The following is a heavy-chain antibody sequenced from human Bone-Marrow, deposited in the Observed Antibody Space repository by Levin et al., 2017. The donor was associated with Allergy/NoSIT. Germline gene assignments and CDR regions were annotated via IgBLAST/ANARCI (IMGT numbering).Heavy chain of an antibody. Sequence: GESLKISCAASGFTFSSYAMNWVRQAPGKGLEWVSGICGSGGSTYYADSVKGRFTISRDNSKDTVYLQMNSLRAEDTAVYYCAKLTGGSCSRPVGYWGQGTLVTVSS. CDR1: GFTFSSYA. V-gene: IGHV3-23*01. J-gene: IGHJ4*02. CDR3: AKLTGGSCSRPVGY. D-gene: IGHD2-15*01. CDR2: ICGSGGST.